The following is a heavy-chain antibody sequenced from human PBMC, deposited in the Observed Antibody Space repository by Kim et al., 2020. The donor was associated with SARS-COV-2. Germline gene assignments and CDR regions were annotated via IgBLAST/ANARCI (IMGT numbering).Heavy chain of an antibody. CDR3: ARRLLWFGELLGYYYYGMDV. V-gene: IGHV4-34*01. CDR2: INHSGST. CDR1: GGSFSGYY. J-gene: IGHJ6*02. Sequence: SETLSLTCAVYGGSFSGYYWSWIRQPPGKGLEGIGEINHSGSTNYNPSLKSRVTISVDTSKNQFSLKLSSVTAADTAVYYCARRLLWFGELLGYYYYGMDVWGQGTTVTVSS. D-gene: IGHD3-10*01.